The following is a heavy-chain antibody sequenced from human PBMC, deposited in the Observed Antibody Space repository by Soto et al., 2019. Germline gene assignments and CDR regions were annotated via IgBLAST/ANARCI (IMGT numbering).Heavy chain of an antibody. CDR3: ARDFPNLAIGGDLSWFDP. V-gene: IGHV1-69*06. CDR1: GGTFSSYA. D-gene: IGHD2-21*02. CDR2: IIPIFGTA. J-gene: IGHJ5*02. Sequence: SVKVSCKASGGTFSSYAISWVRQAPGQGLEWMGGIIPIFGTANYAQKFQGRVTITADKSTSTAYMELSSLRSEDTAVYYCARDFPNLAIGGDLSWFDPWGQGTLVTVSS.